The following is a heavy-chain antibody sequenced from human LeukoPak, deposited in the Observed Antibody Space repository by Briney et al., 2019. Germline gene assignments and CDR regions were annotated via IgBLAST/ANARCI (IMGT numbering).Heavy chain of an antibody. J-gene: IGHJ5*02. Sequence: GGSLRLSCAASGFTFNIYWMHWVRQAPGKGLVWVSLIKSDGSSTNYADSVKGRFTISTDNAKNTLHLQMDSLRAEDAATYYCARDKGYSSDTWGQGTLVTVSS. CDR2: IKSDGSST. V-gene: IGHV3-74*01. D-gene: IGHD5-18*01. CDR1: GFTFNIYW. CDR3: ARDKGYSSDT.